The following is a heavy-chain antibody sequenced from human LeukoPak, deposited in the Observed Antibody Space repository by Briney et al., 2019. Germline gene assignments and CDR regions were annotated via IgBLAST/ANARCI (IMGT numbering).Heavy chain of an antibody. V-gene: IGHV3-21*01. J-gene: IGHJ4*02. CDR1: GFTFSSYS. D-gene: IGHD6-6*01. Sequence: GGSLRLSYAASGFTFSSYSMNWVRQAPGKGLEWVSSISSGSSYMYYADSVKGRFTISRDNAKNSLYLQMNSLRAEDTAVYYCARVSSSSFLGYWGQGTLVTVSS. CDR2: ISSGSSYM. CDR3: ARVSSSSFLGY.